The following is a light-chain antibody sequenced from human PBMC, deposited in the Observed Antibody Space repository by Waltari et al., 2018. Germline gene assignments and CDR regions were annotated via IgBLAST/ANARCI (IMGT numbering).Light chain of an antibody. CDR1: SLSSYY. CDR3: NSRDSSGNHVV. V-gene: IGLV3-19*01. Sequence: SSELTQDPAVSVALGQTVRITCQGDSLSSYYASWYQQKPGQAPVLVIYGKNNRPSGIPDRFSGSSSGNTASLTITGAQVEDEADYYCNSRDSSGNHVVFGGGTKLTVL. J-gene: IGLJ2*01. CDR2: GKN.